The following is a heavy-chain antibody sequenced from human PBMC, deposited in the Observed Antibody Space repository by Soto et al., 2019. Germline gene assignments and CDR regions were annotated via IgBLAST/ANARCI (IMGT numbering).Heavy chain of an antibody. CDR2: FFYTGST. CDR3: AGGTDGKKVAY. V-gene: IGHV4-61*03. CDR1: GGSVTSENYY. Sequence: SETLSLTCTVSGGSVTSENYYWKWIRQPPGKGLEWIGYFFYTGSTNYNPSLESRLTMSVDVSKNHFSLRLKSVTAADTAVYYCAGGTDGKKVAYWGQGVLVTVS. J-gene: IGHJ4*02. D-gene: IGHD5-12*01.